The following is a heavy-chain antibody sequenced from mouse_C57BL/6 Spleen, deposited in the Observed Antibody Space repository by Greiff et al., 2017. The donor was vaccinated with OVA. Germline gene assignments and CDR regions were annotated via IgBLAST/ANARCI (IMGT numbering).Heavy chain of an antibody. CDR3: ARDWDEAMDY. V-gene: IGHV1-54*01. CDR1: GYAFTNYL. Sequence: LEESGAELVRPGTSVKVSCKASGYAFTNYLIEWVKQRPGQGLEWIGVINPGSGGTNYNEKFKGKATLTADKSSSTAYMQLSSLTSEDSAVYFCARDWDEAMDYWGQGTSVTVSS. D-gene: IGHD4-1*01. CDR2: INPGSGGT. J-gene: IGHJ4*01.